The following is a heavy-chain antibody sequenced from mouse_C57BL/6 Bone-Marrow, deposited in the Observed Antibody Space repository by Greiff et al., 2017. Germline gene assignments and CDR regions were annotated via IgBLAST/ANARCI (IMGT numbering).Heavy chain of an antibody. J-gene: IGHJ1*03. D-gene: IGHD1-1*01. CDR2: ISPRDGST. Sequence: QVQLQQSGPELVKPGASVKLSCKASGYTFTSYDINWVKQRPGQGLEWIGWISPRDGSTKYNEKFKGKATLTVDTSSSTTDMDLHSLTSEDSAVYFGARLEFDGSSGDWYFDVWGTGTTVTVSS. V-gene: IGHV1-85*01. CDR1: GYTFTSYD. CDR3: ARLEFDGSSGDWYFDV.